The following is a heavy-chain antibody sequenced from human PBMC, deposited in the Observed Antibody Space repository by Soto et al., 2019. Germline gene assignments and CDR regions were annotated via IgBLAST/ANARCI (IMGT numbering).Heavy chain of an antibody. CDR2: ISYDGSNK. V-gene: IGHV3-30*18. D-gene: IGHD3-10*01. CDR1: GFTFSSYG. Sequence: QVQLVESGGGVVQPGRSLRLSCAASGFTFSSYGKHWVRQAPGKGLEWVAVISYDGSNKYYADSVKGRFTISRDNSKNTLYLQMNSLRAEDTAVYYCAKDLKWFGELDQYFDYWGQGTLVTVSS. J-gene: IGHJ4*02. CDR3: AKDLKWFGELDQYFDY.